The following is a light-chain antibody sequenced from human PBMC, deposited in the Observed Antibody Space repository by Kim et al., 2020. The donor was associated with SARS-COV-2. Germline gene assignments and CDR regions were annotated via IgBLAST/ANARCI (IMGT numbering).Light chain of an antibody. CDR2: EVS. CDR1: QSLQHSDGQTY. J-gene: IGKJ2*01. CDR3: MQSIELPYT. Sequence: DIVMTQTPPSLSVTPGQPASISCLSSQSLQHSDGQTYLHWYIQKAGRSPQLLIYEVSNCFSGVPDRFSGSGSGTDFTLIISRVEAEDVAVYYCMQSIELPYTFGQGTKLEIK. V-gene: IGKV2D-29*02.